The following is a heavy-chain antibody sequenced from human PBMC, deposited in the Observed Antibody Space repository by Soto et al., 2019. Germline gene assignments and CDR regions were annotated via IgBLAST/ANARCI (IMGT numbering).Heavy chain of an antibody. CDR1: GGSISSGGYY. J-gene: IGHJ4*02. CDR3: ATTHYYDSSGYYLFDY. Sequence: QVQLQESGPGLVKPSQTLSLTCTVSGGSISSGGYYWSWIRQHPGKGLEWIGYIYYSGSTYYNPSLKSRVTISVDTSKNQFSLKLSSVTAADTAVYYCATTHYYDSSGYYLFDYWGQGTLVTVSS. V-gene: IGHV4-31*03. D-gene: IGHD3-22*01. CDR2: IYYSGST.